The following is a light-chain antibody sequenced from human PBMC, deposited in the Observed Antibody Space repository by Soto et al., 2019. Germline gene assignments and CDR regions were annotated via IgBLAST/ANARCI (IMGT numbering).Light chain of an antibody. CDR3: AAWDDSLNGQV. J-gene: IGLJ3*02. CDR2: YDD. CDR1: SSNIGNNA. Sequence: QSVLTQPPSVSDAPRQRVTISCSGSSSNIGNNAVNWYQQLPGKAPKLLIYYDDLLPSGVSDRFAGSKSGTSASLAISGLQSEDEADHYCAAWDDSLNGQVFGGGTKVTVL. V-gene: IGLV1-36*01.